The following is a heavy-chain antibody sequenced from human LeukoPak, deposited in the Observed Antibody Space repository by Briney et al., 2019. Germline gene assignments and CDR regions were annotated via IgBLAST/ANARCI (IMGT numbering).Heavy chain of an antibody. D-gene: IGHD6-19*01. CDR1: GYTFTGYY. V-gene: IGHV1-2*02. CDR2: INPNSGGT. CDR3: ARDRGIAVAGHDAFDI. Sequence: GASVKVSCKASGYTFTGYYMHWVRQAPGQGLEWMGWINPNSGGTYYAQKFQGRVTMTRDTSISTAYMELSRLRSDDTAVYYCARDRGIAVAGHDAFDIWGQGTIVTVSS. J-gene: IGHJ3*02.